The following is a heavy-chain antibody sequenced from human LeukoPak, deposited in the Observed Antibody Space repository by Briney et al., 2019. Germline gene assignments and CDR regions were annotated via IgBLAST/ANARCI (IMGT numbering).Heavy chain of an antibody. J-gene: IGHJ4*02. V-gene: IGHV3-33*01. Sequence: GGSLRLSCAASGFTFSNYGMHWVRQAPGKGLEWVAVIWYDGSHKYYADSVKGRFTISRDNAKNSLYLQMNSLRAEDTALFYCARAFGVGGYSYGHFDYWGQGTLVTVSS. CDR3: ARAFGVGGYSYGHFDY. CDR1: GFTFSNYG. CDR2: IWYDGSHK. D-gene: IGHD5-18*01.